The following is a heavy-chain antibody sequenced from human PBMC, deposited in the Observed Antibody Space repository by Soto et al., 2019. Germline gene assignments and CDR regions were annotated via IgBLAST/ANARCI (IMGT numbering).Heavy chain of an antibody. D-gene: IGHD3-22*01. J-gene: IGHJ4*02. V-gene: IGHV3-30*03. CDR3: ARDLDSSGPYFDY. CDR1: GVTFISYS. CDR2: ISYDGSNK. Sequence: PGGSLRLSCAASGVTFISYSMNWVRQAPGKGLEWVAVISYDGSNKYYADSVKGRFTISRDNSKNTLYLQMNSLRAEDTAVYYCARDLDSSGPYFDYWGQGTLVTVSS.